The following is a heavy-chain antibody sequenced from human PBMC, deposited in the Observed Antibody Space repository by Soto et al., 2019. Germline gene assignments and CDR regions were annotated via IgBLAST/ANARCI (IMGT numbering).Heavy chain of an antibody. D-gene: IGHD1-1*01. J-gene: IGHJ4*02. CDR2: IYYSGST. V-gene: IGHV4-30-4*01. CDR3: ARDPEPSKGHEEPPYFDY. CDR1: GGSIRSGDYY. Sequence: SETLCLTCTVAGGSIRSGDYYWSWIRQPPGKGLEWIGYIYYSGSTYYNPSLKSRVTISVDTSKNQFSLKLSSVTAADTAVYYCARDPEPSKGHEEPPYFDYWGQGTLVTVSS.